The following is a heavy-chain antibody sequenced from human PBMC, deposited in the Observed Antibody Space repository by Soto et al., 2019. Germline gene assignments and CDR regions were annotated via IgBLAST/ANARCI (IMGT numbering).Heavy chain of an antibody. D-gene: IGHD3-3*01. CDR3: TRDGEPL. CDR1: GFTFSTYT. CDR2: ISTSGDAT. Sequence: EAQLVESGGGLVKPGGSLRLACAASGFTFSTYTLNWVRQAPGKGLEWVSSISTSGDATYYEDSLRGRLTISRDNARASLYLQMDSLRVEDTAMYYCTRDGEPLWGQGTMVTVSS. J-gene: IGHJ3*01. V-gene: IGHV3-21*01.